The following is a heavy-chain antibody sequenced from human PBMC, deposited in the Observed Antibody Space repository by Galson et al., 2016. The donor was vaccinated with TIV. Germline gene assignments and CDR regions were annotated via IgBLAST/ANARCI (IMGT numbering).Heavy chain of an antibody. V-gene: IGHV3-23*01. D-gene: IGHD6-19*01. CDR1: GFTFSGYA. CDR2: VTGRSRST. CDR3: ARTTPPPVSSNGWNDAFDF. Sequence: SLRLSCAASGFTFSGYAMSWVRQAPGKGLEWVSVVTGRSRSTHYADSVRGQFTISRDNSRNTLPLQMNSLRVEDTAVYFCARTTPPPVSSNGWNDAFDFWGQGTIVTVSS. J-gene: IGHJ3*01.